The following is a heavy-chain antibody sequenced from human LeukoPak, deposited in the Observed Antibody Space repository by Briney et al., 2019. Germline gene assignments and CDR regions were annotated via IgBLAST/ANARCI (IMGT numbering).Heavy chain of an antibody. CDR2: INHSGST. CDR3: ARWGNSPVAYGWFDP. J-gene: IGHJ5*02. Sequence: SETLSLTCAVYGGSFSGYYWSWIRQPPGKGLEWIGEINHSGSTNYNPSPKSRVTISVDTSKNQFSLKLSSVTAADTAVYYCARWGNSPVAYGWFDPWGQGTLVTVSS. V-gene: IGHV4-34*01. CDR1: GGSFSGYY. D-gene: IGHD2-8*02.